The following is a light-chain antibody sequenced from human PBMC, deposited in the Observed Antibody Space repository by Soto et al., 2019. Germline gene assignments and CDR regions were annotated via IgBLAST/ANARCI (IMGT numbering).Light chain of an antibody. J-gene: IGKJ2*01. Sequence: DIQMTQSPSSLSASVGDRVTIACRASQSITNNLNWYQQKPGKAPKVVIFAASSLQSGVPSRFSGSGSGTDFTLTISSLQPEDFATYSCQQTYTTPYTFGQGTKLEIK. CDR2: AAS. V-gene: IGKV1-39*01. CDR3: QQTYTTPYT. CDR1: QSITNN.